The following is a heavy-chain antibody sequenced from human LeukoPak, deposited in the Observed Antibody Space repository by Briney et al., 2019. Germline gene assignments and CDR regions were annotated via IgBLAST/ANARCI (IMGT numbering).Heavy chain of an antibody. CDR3: ARANLWFGELGWIDP. J-gene: IGHJ5*02. V-gene: IGHV7-4-1*02. Sequence: ASVKVSCKASGYSFTTYAMNWVRQAPGQGLEWMGWINTNTGNPTYAQGFTGRFVFSLDTSVSTAYLQISSLKADDTAVYYCARANLWFGELGWIDPWGQGTLVTVSS. CDR2: INTNTGNP. CDR1: GYSFTTYA. D-gene: IGHD3-10*01.